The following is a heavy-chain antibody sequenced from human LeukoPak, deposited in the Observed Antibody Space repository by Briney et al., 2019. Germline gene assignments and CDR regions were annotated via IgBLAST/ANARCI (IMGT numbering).Heavy chain of an antibody. Sequence: AGSLRLSCAASGFTFSSYSMSWVRQPPGKGLERVSAISGSGSSTYYPAPVKRRFTISRDNSKNTLYLQLNSMRPEDTAVYYCVKAFSTPYYYGSGTFSSRGETQSDYWGQGTLVTVSS. V-gene: IGHV3-23*01. CDR3: VKAFSTPYYYGSGTFSSRGETQSDY. CDR1: GFTFSSYS. CDR2: ISGSGSST. D-gene: IGHD3-10*01. J-gene: IGHJ4*02.